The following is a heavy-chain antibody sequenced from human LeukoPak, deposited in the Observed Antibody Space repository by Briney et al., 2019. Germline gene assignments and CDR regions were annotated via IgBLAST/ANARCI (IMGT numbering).Heavy chain of an antibody. CDR1: GFTFSNAW. D-gene: IGHD2-2*01. J-gene: IGHJ4*02. V-gene: IGHV3-15*01. CDR3: TTAVAVVVPAAIWVDY. Sequence: PGGSLRLSCAASGFTFSNAWMSWVRQAPGKGLEWVGRIKSKTDGGTTDYAAPVKGRFTISRDDSKNTLYLQMNSLKTEDTAVYYCTTAVAVVVPAAIWVDYWGQGTLVTVSS. CDR2: IKSKTDGGTT.